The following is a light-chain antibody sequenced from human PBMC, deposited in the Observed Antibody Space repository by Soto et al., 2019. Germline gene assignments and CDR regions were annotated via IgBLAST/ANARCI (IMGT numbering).Light chain of an antibody. Sequence: DVVMTQSPLSLPVTPGEPASISCRSSQSLLHSNGNTYLDWYLQKPGQSPQFLSYLSFNRASGVPDRCSGGGTGTDFTLKISRVGAEDVGVYYCMQGLHGPWTFGQGTKVEIK. CDR2: LSF. V-gene: IGKV2-28*01. CDR3: MQGLHGPWT. CDR1: QSLLHSNGNTY. J-gene: IGKJ1*01.